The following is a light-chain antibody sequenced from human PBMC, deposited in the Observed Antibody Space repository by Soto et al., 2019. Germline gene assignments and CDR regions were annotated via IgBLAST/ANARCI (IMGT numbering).Light chain of an antibody. Sequence: QSALTQPASMSGSPGQSITISCTATSSDLGGSNSVSWYQQHPGKAPKLIIYEVNNRPSGVSNRFSASKSGNTASLTISGLQAEDEADYYCSSYTSSSTRVFGGGTKVTVL. J-gene: IGLJ3*02. CDR2: EVN. CDR1: SSDLGGSNS. V-gene: IGLV2-14*01. CDR3: SSYTSSSTRV.